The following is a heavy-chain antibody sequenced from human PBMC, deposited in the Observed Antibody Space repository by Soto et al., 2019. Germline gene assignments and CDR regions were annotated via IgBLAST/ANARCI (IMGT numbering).Heavy chain of an antibody. J-gene: IGHJ4*02. CDR2: INHSGST. D-gene: IGHD6-19*01. CDR3: ATRQQWLGSKGFDY. V-gene: IGHV4-34*01. Sequence: QVQLQQWGAGLLKPSETLSLTCAVYGGSFSGYYWSWIRQPPGKGLEWIGEINHSGSTNYNPSLKSRVTISVDTSKNQFSLKLSSVTAADTAVYYCATRQQWLGSKGFDYWGQGTLVTVSS. CDR1: GGSFSGYY.